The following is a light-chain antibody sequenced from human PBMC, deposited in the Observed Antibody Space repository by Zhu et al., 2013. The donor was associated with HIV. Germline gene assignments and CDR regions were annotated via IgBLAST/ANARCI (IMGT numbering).Light chain of an antibody. Sequence: AIQLTQSPSSLSASVGDRVTITCRASQGISSALAWYQQKPGKAPKLLTSKVSNLESGVPSRFRGSGSGTEFTLTISSLQPDDFATYYCQQYANYLFTFGPGTKWI. V-gene: IGKV1D-13*01. CDR2: KVS. J-gene: IGKJ3*01. CDR1: QGISSA. CDR3: QQYANYLFT.